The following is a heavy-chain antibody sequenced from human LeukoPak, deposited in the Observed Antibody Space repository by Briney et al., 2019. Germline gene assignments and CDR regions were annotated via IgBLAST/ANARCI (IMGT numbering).Heavy chain of an antibody. V-gene: IGHV4-30-2*01. CDR2: IYHSGST. Sequence: PSQTLSLTCAVSGGSISSGGYSWSWIRQPPGKGLEWIGYIYHSGSTYYNPSLKSRVTISVDRSKNQFSLKLSSVTAADAAVYYCARGPRVVPAAPFDYWGQGTLVTVSS. CDR1: GGSISSGGYS. D-gene: IGHD2-2*01. J-gene: IGHJ4*02. CDR3: ARGPRVVPAAPFDY.